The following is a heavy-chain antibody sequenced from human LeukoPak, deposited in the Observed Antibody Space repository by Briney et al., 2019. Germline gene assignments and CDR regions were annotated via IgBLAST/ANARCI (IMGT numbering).Heavy chain of an antibody. Sequence: GASVKVSCKASGYTFTSYYMHWVRQAPGQGLEWMGIINPSGGSTSYAQKFQGRVTMTRDMSTSTVYMELSRLGSDDTAVYYCARGLATYDSSGYTAFDIWGQGTMVTVSS. CDR2: INPSGGST. J-gene: IGHJ3*02. D-gene: IGHD3-22*01. V-gene: IGHV1-46*01. CDR3: ARGLATYDSSGYTAFDI. CDR1: GYTFTSYY.